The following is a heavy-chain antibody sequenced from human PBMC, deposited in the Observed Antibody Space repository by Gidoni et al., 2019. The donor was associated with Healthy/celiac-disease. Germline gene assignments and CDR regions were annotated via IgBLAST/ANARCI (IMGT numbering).Heavy chain of an antibody. CDR3: ARSPRLQYYYGMDV. J-gene: IGHJ6*02. Sequence: QVQLQQWGAGLLKPSETLSLTCAVYGGSFSGYYWSWIRQPPGKGLEGIGENNHSGSTNYNPSLKSRVTISVDTSKNQFSLKLSSVTAADTAVYYGARSPRLQYYYGMDVWGQGTTVTVSS. V-gene: IGHV4-34*01. D-gene: IGHD5-18*01. CDR1: GGSFSGYY. CDR2: NNHSGST.